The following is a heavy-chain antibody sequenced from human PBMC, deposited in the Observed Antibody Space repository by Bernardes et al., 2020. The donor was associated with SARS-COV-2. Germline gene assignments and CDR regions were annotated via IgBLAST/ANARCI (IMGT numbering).Heavy chain of an antibody. Sequence: SVKVSCKASADTFTTYAISWVRQAPGQGLEWMGRIIPILGIPDYAQQFQGRLTISADKVTSTAYMELTSLRSEDTAVYYCAREKYYYDSRGSYYFDYWGQGTLVTVSS. V-gene: IGHV1-69*04. CDR2: IIPILGIP. CDR3: AREKYYYDSRGSYYFDY. CDR1: ADTFTTYA. D-gene: IGHD3-22*01. J-gene: IGHJ4*02.